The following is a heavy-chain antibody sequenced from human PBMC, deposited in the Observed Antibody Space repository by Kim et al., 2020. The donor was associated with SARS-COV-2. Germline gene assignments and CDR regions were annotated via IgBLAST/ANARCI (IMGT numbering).Heavy chain of an antibody. D-gene: IGHD1-7*01. CDR1: GGSISSSSYY. Sequence: SETLSLTCTVSGGSISSSSYYWGWIRQPPGKGLEWIGSIYYSGSTYYNPSLKSRVTISVDTSKNQFSLKLSSVTAADTAVYYCASVYNWNYYFDYWGQGTLVTVSS. CDR3: ASVYNWNYYFDY. J-gene: IGHJ4*02. CDR2: IYYSGST. V-gene: IGHV4-39*01.